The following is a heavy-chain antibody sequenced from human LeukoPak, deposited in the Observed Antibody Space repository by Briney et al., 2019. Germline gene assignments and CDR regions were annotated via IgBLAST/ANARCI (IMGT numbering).Heavy chain of an antibody. CDR2: IIPMFGTT. CDR1: GDTFSNFA. Sequence: SVKVSCKASGDTFSNFALSWVRQAPGQGPEWVGRIIPMFGTTNYAQKFQGRVTITADKSTSTAYMELSSLRSGDTAVYYCARDLLGDSPFDYWGQGTLVTVSS. V-gene: IGHV1-69*06. D-gene: IGHD3-16*01. CDR3: ARDLLGDSPFDY. J-gene: IGHJ4*02.